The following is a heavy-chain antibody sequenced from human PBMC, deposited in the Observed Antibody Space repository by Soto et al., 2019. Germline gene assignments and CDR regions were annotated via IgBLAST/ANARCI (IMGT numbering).Heavy chain of an antibody. CDR1: GYTFTTDH. CDR2: INPNGGGT. J-gene: IGHJ6*02. V-gene: IGHV1-46*03. D-gene: IGHD3-3*01. Sequence: ASVKVSCKKSGYTFTTDHINWVRQAPGQGLEWRGKINPNGGGTSYAQNFQGRVTMTRDTSTSTVYMELSSLRSEDTAVYYCAGDRDYWSGYEYSYYGMDVWGQGTTVTVSS. CDR3: AGDRDYWSGYEYSYYGMDV.